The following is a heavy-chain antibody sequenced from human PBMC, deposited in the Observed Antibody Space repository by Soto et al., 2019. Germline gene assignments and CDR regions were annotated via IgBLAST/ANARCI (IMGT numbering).Heavy chain of an antibody. V-gene: IGHV1-18*01. D-gene: IGHD3-22*01. J-gene: IGHJ5*02. CDR3: ARDKLLGDSSGYIVFDP. CDR1: GYTFTSYG. Sequence: GASVKVSCKASGYTFTSYGISWVRQAPGQGLEWMGWISAYNGNTNYAQKLQGRVTMTTDTSTSTAYMELRSLRSDDTAVYYCARDKLLGDSSGYIVFDPWGQGTLVTVSS. CDR2: ISAYNGNT.